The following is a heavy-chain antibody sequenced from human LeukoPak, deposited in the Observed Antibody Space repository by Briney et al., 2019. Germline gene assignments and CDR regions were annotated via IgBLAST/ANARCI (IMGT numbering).Heavy chain of an antibody. CDR1: GGSFSGYY. Sequence: SESLSLTCAVYGGSFSGYYWSWIRQPPGKGLEWIGEINHSGSTNYNPSLKSRVTISVDTSKNQFSLKLSSVTAADTAVYYCARRRYCSGGSCYYYYYYGMDVWSKGTTVTVSS. CDR2: INHSGST. D-gene: IGHD2-15*01. J-gene: IGHJ6*04. V-gene: IGHV4-34*01. CDR3: ARRRYCSGGSCYYYYYYGMDV.